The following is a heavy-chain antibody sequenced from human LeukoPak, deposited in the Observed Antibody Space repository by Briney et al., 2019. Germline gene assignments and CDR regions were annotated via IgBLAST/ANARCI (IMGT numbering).Heavy chain of an antibody. CDR2: IYYSGST. CDR3: ARVSGDYFYYFDY. V-gene: IGHV4-31*03. J-gene: IGHJ4*02. Sequence: PSETLSLTCTVSGGSISSGGYSWSWIRQHPGKGLEWIGYIYYSGSTYYNPSLKSRVTISVDTSKNQFSLKLSSVTAADTAVYYCARVSGDYFYYFDYWGQGTLVTVSS. D-gene: IGHD4-17*01. CDR1: GGSISSGGYS.